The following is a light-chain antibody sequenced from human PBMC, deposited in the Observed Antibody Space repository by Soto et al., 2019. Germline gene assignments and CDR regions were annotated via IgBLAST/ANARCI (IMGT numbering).Light chain of an antibody. CDR3: GTWDSSLTGGV. Sequence: QSVLTQPPSVSAASGQKVTISCSGSSSNIGNNFVSWYQQLPGTAPKLLIYDTNKRPSGIPDRFSGSKSGTSATLGITGLQTGDEADYFCGTWDSSLTGGVFGGGTKLTVL. CDR1: SSNIGNNF. J-gene: IGLJ2*01. CDR2: DTN. V-gene: IGLV1-51*01.